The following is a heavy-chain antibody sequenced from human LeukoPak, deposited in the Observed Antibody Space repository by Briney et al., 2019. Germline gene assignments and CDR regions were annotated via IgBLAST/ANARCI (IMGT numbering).Heavy chain of an antibody. CDR3: AKDQIYSYGFDY. J-gene: IGHJ4*02. Sequence: GGSLRLSCAASGFTFSSYAMSWVRQAPGKGLEWVSAISGSGGSTYYADSVKGRFTISRDNSKITLYLQMKRLRAEDTAVYYCAKDQIYSYGFDYWGQGTLVTVSS. D-gene: IGHD5-18*01. CDR2: ISGSGGST. CDR1: GFTFSSYA. V-gene: IGHV3-23*01.